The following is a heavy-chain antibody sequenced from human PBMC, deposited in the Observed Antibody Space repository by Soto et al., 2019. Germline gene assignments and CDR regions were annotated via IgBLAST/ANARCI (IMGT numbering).Heavy chain of an antibody. J-gene: IGHJ6*02. D-gene: IGHD3-10*01. CDR3: ARVFGFGGMDV. Sequence: QVQLQESGPGLVKPSQTLSLTCTVSGGSISSGGYYWSWLRPHPGKGLEWIGYIYYSGSTYYNTSLKRRVTISVDTSKTQFSLKLSSVSAADTAGYDCARVFGFGGMDVWGQGTTVTVSS. V-gene: IGHV4-31*03. CDR1: GGSISSGGYY. CDR2: IYYSGST.